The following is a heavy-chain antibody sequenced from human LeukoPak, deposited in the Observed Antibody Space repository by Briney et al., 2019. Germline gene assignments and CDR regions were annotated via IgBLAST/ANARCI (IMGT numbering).Heavy chain of an antibody. CDR1: GFTLSSYA. CDR3: ANLGIAVANWFDP. D-gene: IGHD6-19*01. Sequence: QTGGSLRLSCAASGFTLSSYAMSWVRQAPGKGLEWVSAISGSGGSTYYADSVKGRFTISRDNSKNTLYLQMNSLRAEDTAVYYCANLGIAVANWFDPWGQGTLVTVSS. CDR2: ISGSGGST. V-gene: IGHV3-23*01. J-gene: IGHJ5*02.